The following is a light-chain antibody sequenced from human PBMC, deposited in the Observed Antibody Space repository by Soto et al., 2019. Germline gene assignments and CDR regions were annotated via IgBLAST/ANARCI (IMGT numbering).Light chain of an antibody. V-gene: IGLV2-11*01. J-gene: IGLJ2*01. Sequence: QSVLTQPRSVSGSPGLSVTISCTGTSSDVGGYNYVSWYQQHPGKAPKLMIYDVSKRPSGVPDRFSGSKSGNTASLTISGLQAEDEADYYCCSYAGSYGVVFGGGTKLTVL. CDR2: DVS. CDR3: CSYAGSYGVV. CDR1: SSDVGGYNY.